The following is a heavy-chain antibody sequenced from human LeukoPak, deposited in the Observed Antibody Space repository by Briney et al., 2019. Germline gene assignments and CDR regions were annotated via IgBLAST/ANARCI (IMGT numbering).Heavy chain of an antibody. CDR2: IDSGGST. J-gene: IGHJ4*02. CDR3: ARGEDYGDYFDY. Sequence: GGSLRLSCAASGFTVSSNYMSWVRQAPGKGLEWVSVIDSGGSTYYADSVKGRFTISRDNSKNTLYLQMNSLRAGDTAVYYCARGEDYGDYFDYWGQGTLVTVSS. CDR1: GFTVSSNY. D-gene: IGHD4-17*01. V-gene: IGHV3-53*01.